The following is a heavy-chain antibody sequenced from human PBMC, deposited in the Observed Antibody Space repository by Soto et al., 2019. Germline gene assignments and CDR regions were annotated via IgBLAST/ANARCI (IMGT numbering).Heavy chain of an antibody. CDR2: TYYRSKWYN. CDR1: GDSVSSNSAA. Sequence: SQTLSLTCAISGDSVSSNSAAWNWIRQSPSRGLEWLGRTYYRSKWYNDYAVSVKSRITINPDTSKNQFSLQLNSVTPEDTAVYYRARDILSGYRYCSSTSRSGVYYGMDVWGQGTTVTVSS. J-gene: IGHJ6*02. CDR3: ARDILSGYRYCSSTSRSGVYYGMDV. D-gene: IGHD2-2*01. V-gene: IGHV6-1*01.